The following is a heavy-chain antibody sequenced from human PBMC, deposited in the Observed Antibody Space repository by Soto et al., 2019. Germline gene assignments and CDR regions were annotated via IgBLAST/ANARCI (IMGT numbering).Heavy chain of an antibody. Sequence: QVQLVESGGGVVQPGRSLRLSCAASGFTFSSYAVHWVRQAPGKGLEWVAVVSYDGSNKYYADSVKGRFTISRDNSKKKLYLQMNSLRAEDTAVYYCARDYGGQVLWTNAFDIWGQGTMVTVSS. V-gene: IGHV3-30-3*01. CDR1: GFTFSSYA. D-gene: IGHD2-2*01. CDR2: VSYDGSNK. J-gene: IGHJ3*02. CDR3: ARDYGGQVLWTNAFDI.